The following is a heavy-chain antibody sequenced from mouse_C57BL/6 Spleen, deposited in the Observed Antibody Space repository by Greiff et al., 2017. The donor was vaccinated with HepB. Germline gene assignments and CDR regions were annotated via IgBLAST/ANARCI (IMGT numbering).Heavy chain of an antibody. CDR1: GFTFSDYG. J-gene: IGHJ1*03. CDR2: ISSGSSNI. V-gene: IGHV5-17*01. Sequence: EVQLQESGGGLVKPGGSLKLSCAASGFTFSDYGMHWVRQAPEKGLEWVAYISSGSSNIYYADTVKGRFTISRDNAKNTLFLQMTSLRSEDTAMYYCARGLRLGDFDVWGTVTTVTVSS. CDR3: ARGLRLGDFDV. D-gene: IGHD2-4*01.